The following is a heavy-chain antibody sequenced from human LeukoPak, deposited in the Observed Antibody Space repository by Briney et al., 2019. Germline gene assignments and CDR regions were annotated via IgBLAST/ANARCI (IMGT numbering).Heavy chain of an antibody. Sequence: SETLSLTCAVYGGSSSGYYWSWIRQPPGKGLEWIGEINHSGSTNYNPSLKSRVTISVDTSKNQFSLKLSSVTAADTAVYYCASRIVSGWYNYWGRGTLVTVSS. CDR3: ASRIVSGWYNY. J-gene: IGHJ4*02. D-gene: IGHD6-19*01. CDR1: GGSSSGYY. V-gene: IGHV4-34*01. CDR2: INHSGST.